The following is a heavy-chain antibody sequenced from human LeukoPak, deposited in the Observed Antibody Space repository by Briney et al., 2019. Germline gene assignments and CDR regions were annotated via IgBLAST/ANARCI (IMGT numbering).Heavy chain of an antibody. J-gene: IGHJ5*02. CDR3: ARGGFTSGGGVMVP. D-gene: IGHD3-16*01. V-gene: IGHV1-8*01. Sequence: VASVKVSCKASGYTFTSYDINWVRQAPGQGLEWMGWINPNSGGTNYAQKFQGRVTMTRNTSISTAYMELSSLRSEDTAVYYCARGGFTSGGGVMVPWGQGTLVTVSS. CDR2: INPNSGGT. CDR1: GYTFTSYD.